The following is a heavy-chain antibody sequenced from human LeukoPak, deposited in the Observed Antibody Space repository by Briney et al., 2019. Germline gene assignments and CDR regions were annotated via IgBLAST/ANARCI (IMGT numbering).Heavy chain of an antibody. V-gene: IGHV1-18*04. D-gene: IGHD3-3*01. J-gene: IGHJ4*02. CDR3: ARDHEWLLSH. CDR2: ISAYNGNT. CDR1: GYTFTSYY. Sequence: ASVKASCKASGYTFTSYYMHWVRQAPGQGLEWMGWISAYNGNTNYAQKLQGRVTMTTDTSTSTAYMELRSLRSDDTAVYYCARDHEWLLSHWGQGTLVTVSS.